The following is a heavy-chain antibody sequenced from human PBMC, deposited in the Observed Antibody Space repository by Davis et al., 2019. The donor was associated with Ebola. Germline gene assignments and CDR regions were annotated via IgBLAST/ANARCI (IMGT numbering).Heavy chain of an antibody. CDR3: ASNGTYYYDSSGYYWFTDAFDI. Sequence: ASVKVSCKASGYTFTSYAMHWVRQAPGQRLEWMGWINAGNGNTKYSQKFQGRVTITADESTSTAYMELSSLRSEDTAVYYCASNGTYYYDSSGYYWFTDAFDIWGQGTMVTVSS. V-gene: IGHV1-3*01. J-gene: IGHJ3*02. CDR2: INAGNGNT. CDR1: GYTFTSYA. D-gene: IGHD3-22*01.